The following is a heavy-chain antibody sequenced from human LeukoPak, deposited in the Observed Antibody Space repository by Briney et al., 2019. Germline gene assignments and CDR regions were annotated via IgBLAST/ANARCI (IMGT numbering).Heavy chain of an antibody. CDR1: GDSISSYF. CDR2: MHNGRYS. V-gene: IGHV4-59*01. J-gene: IGHJ4*02. CDR3: AATIKRDYGDTNLDY. Sequence: SETLSLTCSVPGDSISSYFGSWIRQPPGKGLEWMGYMHNGRYSNYNPSLKSRVTISGDTSKNQLSLKLTSVTAADTAVYYCAATIKRDYGDTNLDYWGQGTLVTVSS. D-gene: IGHD4/OR15-4a*01.